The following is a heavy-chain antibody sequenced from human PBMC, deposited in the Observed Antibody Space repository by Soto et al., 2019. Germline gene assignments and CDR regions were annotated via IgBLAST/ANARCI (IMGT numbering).Heavy chain of an antibody. J-gene: IGHJ6*02. D-gene: IGHD3-10*01. CDR3: ARDLPMVRGVYYYYGMDV. V-gene: IGHV1-46*01. Sequence: GASVKVSCKASGYTFTSYYMHWVRQAPGQGLEWMGIINPSGGSTSYAQKFQGRVTMTRDTSTSTVYMELSSLRSEDTAVYYCARDLPMVRGVYYYYGMDVWGQGTTVTVSS. CDR2: INPSGGST. CDR1: GYTFTSYY.